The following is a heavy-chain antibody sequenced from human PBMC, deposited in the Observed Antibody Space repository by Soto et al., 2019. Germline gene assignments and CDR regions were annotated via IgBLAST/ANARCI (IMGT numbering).Heavy chain of an antibody. Sequence: PSETRSRTWPVSGYSISSGYYWCFIRRPPGKGLEWIGSIYHSGSTYYNPSLKSRVTISVDTSKNQFSLKLSSVTAADTAVYYCARVLAGYSGYENFDYWGQGTLVTVSS. V-gene: IGHV4-38-2*02. CDR2: IYHSGST. CDR1: GYSISSGYY. CDR3: ARVLAGYSGYENFDY. D-gene: IGHD5-12*01. J-gene: IGHJ4*02.